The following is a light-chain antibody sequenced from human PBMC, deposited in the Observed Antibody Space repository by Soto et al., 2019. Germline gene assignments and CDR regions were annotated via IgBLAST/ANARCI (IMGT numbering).Light chain of an antibody. V-gene: IGKV3-20*01. CDR3: QQYGISPLT. CDR1: QSVSSSY. J-gene: IGKJ4*01. CDR2: VAS. Sequence: EIVLTQSPGTLSLSPGERATLSCRASQSVSSSYLGWYQQKPGQAPRLLIYVASSRATGIPDRFSGSGSGTDFILTIRRLEPEGVAVYYFQQYGISPLTFGGGTKVEIK.